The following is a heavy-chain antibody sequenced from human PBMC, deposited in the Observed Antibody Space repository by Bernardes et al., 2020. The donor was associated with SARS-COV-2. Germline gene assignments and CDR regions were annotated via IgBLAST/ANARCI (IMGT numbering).Heavy chain of an antibody. Sequence: SETLSLTCTVSGDSLSSGDYYCSWILQPAGKGLESIGRFHTRGSTKYNPSHKSRVTMLLDISKNQFSLRLTSVTAADTAVYYCALTTVVPWAFDIWGQGSMVTVSS. V-gene: IGHV4-61*02. CDR2: FHTRGST. J-gene: IGHJ3*02. D-gene: IGHD4-17*01. CDR3: ALTTVVPWAFDI. CDR1: GDSLSSGDYY.